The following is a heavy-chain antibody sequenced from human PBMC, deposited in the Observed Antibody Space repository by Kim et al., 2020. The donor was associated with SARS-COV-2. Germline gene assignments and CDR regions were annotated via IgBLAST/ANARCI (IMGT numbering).Heavy chain of an antibody. J-gene: IGHJ6*03. D-gene: IGHD3-10*01. CDR3: ARPPYYYGSGDYYMDV. Sequence: LKSRVTISVDTSKNQFSLKLSSVTAADTAVYYCARPPYYYGSGDYYMDVWGKGTTVTVSS. V-gene: IGHV4-39*01.